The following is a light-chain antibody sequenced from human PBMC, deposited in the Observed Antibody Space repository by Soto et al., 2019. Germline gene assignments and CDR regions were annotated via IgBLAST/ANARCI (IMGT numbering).Light chain of an antibody. V-gene: IGKV3-11*01. Sequence: EIVLTQSPATLSLSPGERATLSCRASQSISSHLAWYQQKPGQAPRLLMYDVSNRATGIPARFSGSGSGTDFPLTISSLDPEDFAVYYCQQRPNWPLTFGGGTKVEIK. CDR1: QSISSH. J-gene: IGKJ4*01. CDR2: DVS. CDR3: QQRPNWPLT.